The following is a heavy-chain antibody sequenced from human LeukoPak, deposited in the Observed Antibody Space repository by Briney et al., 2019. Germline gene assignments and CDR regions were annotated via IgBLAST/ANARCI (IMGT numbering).Heavy chain of an antibody. D-gene: IGHD3-3*01. CDR3: ARDPARDFWSGYPWDYFDY. V-gene: IGHV1-3*01. Sequence: ASVKVSCKASGYTFTSYYMHWVRQAPGQRLEWMGWINAGNGNTKYSQKFQGRVTITRDTSASTAYMELSSLRSEDTAVYYCARDPARDFWSGYPWDYFDYWGQGTLVTVSS. CDR1: GYTFTSYY. CDR2: INAGNGNT. J-gene: IGHJ4*02.